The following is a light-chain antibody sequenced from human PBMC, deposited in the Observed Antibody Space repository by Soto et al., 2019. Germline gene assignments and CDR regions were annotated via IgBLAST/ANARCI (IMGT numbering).Light chain of an antibody. J-gene: IGKJ3*01. Sequence: AIRMTQSPSSFSASTGDRVTITCRASQGISSYLAWYQQKPGKAPKLLIYAASTLQSGVPSRFSGSGSGTYFILTISCLQSEDFATYYCQQYYSYPLTFGPGTKVDIK. V-gene: IGKV1-8*01. CDR3: QQYYSYPLT. CDR1: QGISSY. CDR2: AAS.